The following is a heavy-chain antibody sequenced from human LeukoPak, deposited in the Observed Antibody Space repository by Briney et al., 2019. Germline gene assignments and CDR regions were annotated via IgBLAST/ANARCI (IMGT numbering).Heavy chain of an antibody. Sequence: GGSLRLSCAASGFSLSTAWMSWVRQAPGEGGEWVGRIKRETDGGTTDYAKTVKGRFKSTRDDSKNTLYLQMNSLKIEDTAMYYCSTGDGYGGQGTLVTVSS. CDR3: STGDGY. CDR2: IKRETDGGTT. CDR1: GFSLSTAW. V-gene: IGHV3-15*01. J-gene: IGHJ4*02.